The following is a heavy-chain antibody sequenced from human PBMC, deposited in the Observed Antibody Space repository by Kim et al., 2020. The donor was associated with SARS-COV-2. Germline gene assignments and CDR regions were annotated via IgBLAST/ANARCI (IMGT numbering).Heavy chain of an antibody. Sequence: SETLSLTCTVSGGSISSYYWSWIRQPPGKGLEWIGYIYYSGSTNYNPSLKSRVTISVDTSKNQFSLKLSSVTAADTAVYYCARESDEQWLQGWFDPWGQGTLVTVSS. V-gene: IGHV4-59*13. J-gene: IGHJ5*02. CDR2: IYYSGST. D-gene: IGHD6-19*01. CDR1: GGSISSYY. CDR3: ARESDEQWLQGWFDP.